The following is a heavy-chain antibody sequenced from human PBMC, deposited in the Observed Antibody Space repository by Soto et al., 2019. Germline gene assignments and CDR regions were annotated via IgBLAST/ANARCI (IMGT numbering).Heavy chain of an antibody. J-gene: IGHJ6*02. D-gene: IGHD3-16*01. CDR1: GGSISSGYYY. CDR2: IYHSGST. V-gene: IGHV4-31*03. CDR3: ARDPGVMAGGGYGMDV. Sequence: QVQLQESGPGLVKPSQTLSLTCSVSGGSISSGYYYWNWIRQYPGKGLAWIGYIYHSGSTYYNPSLKKRVTISVDTSKNQFSLKLRSVTAADTAVYYCARDPGVMAGGGYGMDVWGQGTTVTVSS.